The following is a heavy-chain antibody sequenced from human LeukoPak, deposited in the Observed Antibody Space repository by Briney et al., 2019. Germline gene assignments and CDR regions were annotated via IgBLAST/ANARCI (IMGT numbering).Heavy chain of an antibody. CDR2: IYSGGST. CDR1: GFIVSSSY. D-gene: IGHD3-10*01. J-gene: IGHJ4*02. CDR3: ARDFPGELPDY. V-gene: IGHV3-53*04. Sequence: GGSLRLSCAASGFIVSSSYMSWVRQAPGQGLERVSVIYSGGSTYYADSRKGRFTISRHDSKNTLYLQMNSLRAEDTAVYYCARDFPGELPDYWGQGTLVTVSS.